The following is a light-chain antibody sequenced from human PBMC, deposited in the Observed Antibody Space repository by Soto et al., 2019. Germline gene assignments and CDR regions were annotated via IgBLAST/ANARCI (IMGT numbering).Light chain of an antibody. V-gene: IGKV3-15*01. J-gene: IGKJ2*01. CDR1: QSINRD. CDR2: DAS. Sequence: ESEMTQSPSTVSVSPGERATLSCRTSQSINRDLAWYQKKPGQAPRLLMHDASARATSIPARFSGSGSGTEFTLTISSLQSEDIAVYYCQQYNNWPYTFAQGTRLEIK. CDR3: QQYNNWPYT.